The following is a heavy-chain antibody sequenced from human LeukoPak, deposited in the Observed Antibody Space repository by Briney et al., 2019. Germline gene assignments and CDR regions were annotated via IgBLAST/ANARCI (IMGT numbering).Heavy chain of an antibody. D-gene: IGHD3-16*01. Sequence: PGGSLRLSCAASGFTFSSYSMNWVRQAPGKGLEWVSSINSDSSLMYYAESVKGQFTISRDNARNSLYLQMSSLRVEDTAVYYCIRDLFDDYSLDYWGQGALVTVSS. CDR3: IRDLFDDYSLDY. CDR1: GFTFSSYS. V-gene: IGHV3-21*01. J-gene: IGHJ4*02. CDR2: INSDSSLM.